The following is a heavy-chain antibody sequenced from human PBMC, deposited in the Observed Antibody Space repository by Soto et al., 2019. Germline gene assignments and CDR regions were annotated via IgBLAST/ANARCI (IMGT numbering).Heavy chain of an antibody. CDR3: ATSDYSYYYYYYGRDV. CDR2: IDPSDSYT. J-gene: IGHJ6*02. Sequence: GESLKISCKGSGYSFTSYWISWVRQMPGKGLEWMGRIDPSDSYTNYSPSFQGHVTISADKSISTAYLQWSSLKASDTAMYYCATSDYSYYYYYYGRDVGGQGTTVTVSS. CDR1: GYSFTSYW. D-gene: IGHD2-21*01. V-gene: IGHV5-10-1*01.